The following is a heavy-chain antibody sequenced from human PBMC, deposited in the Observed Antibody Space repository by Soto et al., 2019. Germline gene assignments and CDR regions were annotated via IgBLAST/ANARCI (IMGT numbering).Heavy chain of an antibody. CDR1: GYTFTSYG. CDR3: ARGATMVRGVTPSDYYYYYMDV. V-gene: IGHV1-18*01. CDR2: ISAYNGNT. Sequence: ASVKVSCKASGYTFTSYGISWVRQAPGQGLEWMGWISAYNGNTNYAQKLQGRVTMTTGTSTSTAYMELRSLRSDDTAVYYCARGATMVRGVTPSDYYYYYMDVWGKGTTVTVSS. D-gene: IGHD3-10*01. J-gene: IGHJ6*03.